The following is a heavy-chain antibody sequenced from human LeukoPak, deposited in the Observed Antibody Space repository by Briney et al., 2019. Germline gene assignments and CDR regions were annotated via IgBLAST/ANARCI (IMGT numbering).Heavy chain of an antibody. Sequence: GGSLRLSCAASGFTFSSYGMHWVRQAPGKGLEWVAVIWYDGSNKYYADSVKGRFTNSRDNSKNTLYLQMNSLRAEDTAVYYCARDALDIVVVPAAIWAPHHDAFDIWGQGTMVTVSS. J-gene: IGHJ3*02. V-gene: IGHV3-33*01. CDR1: GFTFSSYG. CDR2: IWYDGSNK. CDR3: ARDALDIVVVPAAIWAPHHDAFDI. D-gene: IGHD2-2*02.